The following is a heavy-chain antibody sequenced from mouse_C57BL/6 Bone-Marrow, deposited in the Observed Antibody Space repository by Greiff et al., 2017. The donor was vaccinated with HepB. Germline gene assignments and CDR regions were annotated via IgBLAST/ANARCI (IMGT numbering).Heavy chain of an antibody. V-gene: IGHV1-11*01. J-gene: IGHJ2*01. CDR1: GYTFTDHI. CDR3: GRGGPVVARVDY. Sequence: LVESGAELASPGASVTLSCKASGYTFTDHIMNWVKKRPGQGLEWIGRIYPVSGETNYNQKFMGKATFSVDRSSSTVYMVLNSLTSEDPAVYYCGRGGPVVARVDYWGQGTTLTVSS. D-gene: IGHD1-1*01. CDR2: IYPVSGET.